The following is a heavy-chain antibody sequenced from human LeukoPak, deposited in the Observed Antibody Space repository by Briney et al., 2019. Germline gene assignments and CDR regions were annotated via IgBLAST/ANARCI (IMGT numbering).Heavy chain of an antibody. CDR1: GGTFSSYA. V-gene: IGHV1-69*13. CDR3: ARLHGDYEVRWFDP. D-gene: IGHD4-17*01. J-gene: IGHJ5*02. CDR2: IIPIFGTA. Sequence: GAPVKVSCKASGGTFSSYAISWVRQAPGQGLEWMGGIIPIFGTANYAQKFQGRVTITADESTSTAYMELSSLRSEDTAVNYCARLHGDYEVRWFDPWGQGTLVTVSS.